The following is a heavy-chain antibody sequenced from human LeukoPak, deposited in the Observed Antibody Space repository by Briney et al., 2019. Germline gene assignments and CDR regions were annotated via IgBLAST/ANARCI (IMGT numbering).Heavy chain of an antibody. D-gene: IGHD6-13*01. V-gene: IGHV4-34*01. CDR2: INHSGST. J-gene: IGHJ4*02. Sequence: SETLSLTCTVYGGSFSGYYWSCIRQPPGKGLEWIGEINHSGSTNYNPSLKSRVTISVDNSKNQLTLKLSSVTAEDTAVYYCARGGLAWQLVVFDYWGQGTLVTVSS. CDR3: ARGGLAWQLVVFDY. CDR1: GGSFSGYY.